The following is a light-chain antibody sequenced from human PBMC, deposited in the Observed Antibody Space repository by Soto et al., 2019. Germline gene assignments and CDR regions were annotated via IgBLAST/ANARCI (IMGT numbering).Light chain of an antibody. CDR3: SSYTIRNTYV. CDR1: VSDFGDYNY. Sequence: QSVLTQPASVSGSPGQSITISYTATVSDFGDYNYVAWYQHHPGKAPKLMIYEVSRRPSGVSSRFSGSKSDNTASLTISGLQAEDEADYYCSSYTIRNTYVFGTGTKLTVL. CDR2: EVS. V-gene: IGLV2-14*01. J-gene: IGLJ1*01.